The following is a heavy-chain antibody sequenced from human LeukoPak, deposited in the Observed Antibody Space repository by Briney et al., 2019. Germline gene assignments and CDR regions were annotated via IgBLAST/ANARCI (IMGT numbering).Heavy chain of an antibody. J-gene: IGHJ6*02. V-gene: IGHV3-33*01. CDR3: ARESHVDYYYGMDV. D-gene: IGHD3-10*02. CDR2: IWYDGSNK. Sequence: GGSLRLSCAASGFTFSSCGMHWVRQAPGKGLEWVAVIWYDGSNKNYADSVKGRFTIPRDNSKNTLHLQMNSLRAEDTAVYYCARESHVDYYYGMDVWGQGTTVTVSS. CDR1: GFTFSSCG.